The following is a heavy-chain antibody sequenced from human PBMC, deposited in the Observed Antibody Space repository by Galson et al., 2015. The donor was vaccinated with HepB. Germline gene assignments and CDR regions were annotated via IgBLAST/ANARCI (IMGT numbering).Heavy chain of an antibody. CDR3: ARGKGTWIQLWSHYFDY. CDR2: INHSGST. J-gene: IGHJ4*02. Sequence: ETLSLTCAVYGGSFSGYYWSWIRQPPGKGLEWIGEINHSGSTNYNPSLKSRVTISVDTSKNQFSLKLSSVTAADTAVYYCARGKGTWIQLWSHYFDYWGQGTLVTVSS. V-gene: IGHV4-34*01. CDR1: GGSFSGYY. D-gene: IGHD5-18*01.